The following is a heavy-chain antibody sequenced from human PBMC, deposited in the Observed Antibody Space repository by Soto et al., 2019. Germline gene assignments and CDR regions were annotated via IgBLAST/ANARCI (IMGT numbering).Heavy chain of an antibody. CDR1: GFSFSDYA. J-gene: IGHJ6*02. D-gene: IGHD6-13*01. CDR2: VSYDGTKK. Sequence: AGSLKLSSAASGFSFSDYAMNWVRQAPGKGLEWVAIVSYDGTKKDYADSVKGRFTISRDNSKNTLYLQMNSLRAEDTAVYYCANSPWIAAGYYGMDVWGQGTTVTVSS. V-gene: IGHV3-30*18. CDR3: ANSPWIAAGYYGMDV.